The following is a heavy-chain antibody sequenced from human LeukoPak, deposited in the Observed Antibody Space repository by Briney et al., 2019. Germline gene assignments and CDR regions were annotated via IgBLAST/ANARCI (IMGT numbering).Heavy chain of an antibody. V-gene: IGHV4-34*01. CDR2: INHSGST. J-gene: IGHJ4*02. D-gene: IGHD6-19*01. Sequence: SETLSLTCAVYGGSFSGYYWSWIRQPPGKGLEWIGEINHSGSTNYNPSLKSRVTISVDTSKNQFSLKLSSVTAADTAVYCCARLVSQWLVHRSYYFDYWGQGTLVTVPS. CDR1: GGSFSGYY. CDR3: ARLVSQWLVHRSYYFDY.